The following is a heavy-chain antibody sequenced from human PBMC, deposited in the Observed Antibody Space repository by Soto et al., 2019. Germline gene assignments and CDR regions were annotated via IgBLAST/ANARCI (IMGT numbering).Heavy chain of an antibody. V-gene: IGHV4-59*01. D-gene: IGHD3-10*01. CDR2: IYYSGST. CDR1: GGSIRTYY. CDR3: ARAWGGFFYYGMDV. Sequence: QVQLQESGPGLVKPSETLSLTCTVSGGSIRTYYWHWIRQSPEQGLQWIGYIYYSGSTSYNPSLNCRVTMSVDASKNQISLRMTSVTAADTASYYCARAWGGFFYYGMDVWGQGTAVAVS. J-gene: IGHJ6*02.